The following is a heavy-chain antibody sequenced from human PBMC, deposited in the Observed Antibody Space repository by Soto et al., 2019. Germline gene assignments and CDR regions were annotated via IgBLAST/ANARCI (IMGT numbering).Heavy chain of an antibody. CDR3: ARVPER. CDR1: VCAISSGGYA. Sequence: PSGTLSLTYAVSVCAISSGGYAWSWTRQPPGKGLEWIGYIYHSGSTYYNPSLQSRVTISVDRSKNQFSLKLSSVTAADTAVYYCARVPERWGQGTLVIVSS. V-gene: IGHV4-30-2*01. J-gene: IGHJ4*02. D-gene: IGHD2-2*01. CDR2: IYHSGST.